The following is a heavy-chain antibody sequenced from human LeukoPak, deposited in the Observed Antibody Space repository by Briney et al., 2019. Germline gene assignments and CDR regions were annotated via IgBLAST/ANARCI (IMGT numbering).Heavy chain of an antibody. Sequence: PGGSLRLSCTASGFTFGDYAMSWVRQAPGKGLEWVGFIRSKAYGGTTEYAASVKGRFTISRDDSKSIAYLQMNSLKTEDTAVYYCTRGGGVGGYYYYYYMDVWGKGTTVTISS. V-gene: IGHV3-49*04. D-gene: IGHD2-15*01. CDR3: TRGGGVGGYYYYYYMDV. CDR1: GFTFGDYA. J-gene: IGHJ6*03. CDR2: IRSKAYGGTT.